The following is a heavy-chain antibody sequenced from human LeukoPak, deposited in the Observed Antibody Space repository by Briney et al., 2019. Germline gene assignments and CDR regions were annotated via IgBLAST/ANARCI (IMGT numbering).Heavy chain of an antibody. CDR2: ISHEGTNK. V-gene: IGHV3-30*14. CDR1: GFTFSNYA. J-gene: IGHJ4*02. D-gene: IGHD5-12*01. Sequence: PGGSLRLSCAGSGFTFSNYAMHWLGQAQGKGLEWLVVISHEGTNKDYADSVKVVFTISSDISKTTLQLQINSLRAEDTYVYDCARAEGYRTLLHYWRQAAIVTVCS. CDR3: ARAEGYRTLLHY.